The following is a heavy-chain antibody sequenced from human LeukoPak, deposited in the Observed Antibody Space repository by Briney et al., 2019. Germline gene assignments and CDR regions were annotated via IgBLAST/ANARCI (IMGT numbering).Heavy chain of an antibody. V-gene: IGHV1-8*01. J-gene: IGHJ6*02. Sequence: ASVKVSCKASGYTFTSYDINWVRQATGQGLEWMGWMNPNSGNTGYAQKFQGRVTMTRNTSISTAYMELSSLRSEDTAVYYCASDFWSGYHNDYYYGMDVWGQGTTVTVSS. D-gene: IGHD3-3*01. CDR2: MNPNSGNT. CDR3: ASDFWSGYHNDYYYGMDV. CDR1: GYTFTSYD.